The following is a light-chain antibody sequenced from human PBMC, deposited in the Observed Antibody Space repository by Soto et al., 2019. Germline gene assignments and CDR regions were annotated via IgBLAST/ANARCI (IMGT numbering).Light chain of an antibody. V-gene: IGKV3-20*01. Sequence: EFVLTQSPGTLSLSPGERATLSCRASQSVSSSYLAWYQQKPGQAPRLLIYGASSRATGIPDRFSGSGSGTDFTLTISRLEPEDFAVYYCQQYGSSGTCGQGTKGDIK. J-gene: IGKJ1*01. CDR3: QQYGSSGT. CDR2: GAS. CDR1: QSVSSSY.